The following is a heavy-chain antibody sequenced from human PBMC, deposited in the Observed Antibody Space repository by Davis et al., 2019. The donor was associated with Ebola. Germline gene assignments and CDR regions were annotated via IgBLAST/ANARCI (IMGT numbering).Heavy chain of an antibody. CDR3: ARMGKSYYDSLWDY. CDR2: IYPGDSDT. V-gene: IGHV5-51*01. J-gene: IGHJ4*02. CDR1: GYSFTSYW. D-gene: IGHD3-10*01. Sequence: GESLKISCKASGYSFTSYWIGWVRQMPGKGLEWMGIIYPGDSDTRYSPSFRGQVTISADKSFITAYLQWSGLKASDTAMYYCARMGKSYYDSLWDYWGQGTLVTVSS.